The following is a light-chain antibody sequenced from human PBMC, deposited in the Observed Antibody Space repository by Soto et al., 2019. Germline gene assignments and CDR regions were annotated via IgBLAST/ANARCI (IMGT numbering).Light chain of an antibody. CDR3: ISYTDRQSYL. CDR2: AVS. Sequence: QSVLTQPAAVSGSPGQSITISCSGTSSDIGSYNHVAWYQKLPGKSPKLMIYAVSDRPSGVSDRFSGSKSGITASLTSSGLQTEDEADYYCISYTDRQSYLFGTGTKVTVL. J-gene: IGLJ1*01. CDR1: SSDIGSYNH. V-gene: IGLV2-14*03.